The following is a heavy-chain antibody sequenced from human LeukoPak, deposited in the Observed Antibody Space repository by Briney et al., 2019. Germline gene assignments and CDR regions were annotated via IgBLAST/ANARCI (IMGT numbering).Heavy chain of an antibody. Sequence: ASVKVSCKVSGYTLTELAMHWVRQAPGQGLEWMGIINPSGGSTSYAQKFQGRVTMTRDTSTSTVYMELSSLRSEDTAVYYCARDQRGPSDYWGQGTLVTVSS. CDR1: GYTLTELA. D-gene: IGHD2-2*01. CDR2: INPSGGST. V-gene: IGHV1-46*01. J-gene: IGHJ4*02. CDR3: ARDQRGPSDY.